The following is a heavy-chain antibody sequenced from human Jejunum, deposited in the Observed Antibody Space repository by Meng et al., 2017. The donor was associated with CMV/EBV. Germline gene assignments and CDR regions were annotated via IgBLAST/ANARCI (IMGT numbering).Heavy chain of an antibody. CDR3: ARLSSYSSAYGY. V-gene: IGHV1-8*02. CDR2: MSPNSDIT. J-gene: IGHJ4*02. Sequence: KAPGYGFTTYDIDWVRQAPGQGLEWMGWMSPNSDITGYAQRFQGRVTFTRNSSITTAYMELSSLTYEDTAVYYCARLSSYSSAYGYWGQGTLVTVSS. D-gene: IGHD5-18*01. CDR1: GYGFTTYD.